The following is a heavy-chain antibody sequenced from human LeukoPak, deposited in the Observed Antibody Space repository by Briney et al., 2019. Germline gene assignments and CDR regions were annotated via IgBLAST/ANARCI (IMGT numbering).Heavy chain of an antibody. J-gene: IGHJ4*02. Sequence: PSETLSLTCTVSGDSISSGDYHWSWIRQHPGKGLEWIGYIYLGGSTYYNPSLKSRTTISVDTSKNQFSLKLSSVTAADTAVYYCARGTGIVGPWGQGTLVTVSS. V-gene: IGHV4-31*03. D-gene: IGHD1-26*01. CDR3: ARGTGIVGP. CDR2: IYLGGST. CDR1: GDSISSGDYH.